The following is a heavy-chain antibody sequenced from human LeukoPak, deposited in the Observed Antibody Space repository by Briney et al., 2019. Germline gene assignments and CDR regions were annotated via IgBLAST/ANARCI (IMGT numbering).Heavy chain of an antibody. D-gene: IGHD1-1*01. Sequence: GGSLRLSCAASGFTFSSYSMNWVRQAPGKGLEWVSSISSSSSYIYYADSVKGRFTTSRDNAKNSLYLQMNSLRAEDTAVYYCARDTRTTDAFDIWGQGTMVTVSS. CDR3: ARDTRTTDAFDI. CDR2: ISSSSSYI. CDR1: GFTFSSYS. J-gene: IGHJ3*02. V-gene: IGHV3-21*01.